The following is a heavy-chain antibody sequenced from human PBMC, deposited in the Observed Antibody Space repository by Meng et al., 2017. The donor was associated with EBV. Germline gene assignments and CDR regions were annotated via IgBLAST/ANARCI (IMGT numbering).Heavy chain of an antibody. CDR3: ARVDGDYLRGYYFDY. J-gene: IGHJ4*02. CDR1: GGSISSSSYY. V-gene: IGHV4-39*06. D-gene: IGHD4-17*01. CDR2: IYYSGST. Sequence: RLQLQESGPGLVKPSETLSLTCTVSGGSISSSSYYWGWIRQPPGKGLEWIGSIYYSGSTYYNPSLKSRVTISVDTSKNQFSLKLSSVTAADTAVYYCARVDGDYLRGYYFDYWGQGTLVTVSS.